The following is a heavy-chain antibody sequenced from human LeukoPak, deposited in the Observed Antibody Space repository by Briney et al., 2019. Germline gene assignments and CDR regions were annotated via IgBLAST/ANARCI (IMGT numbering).Heavy chain of an antibody. CDR3: ARDRLVAAAVYNWFDP. J-gene: IGHJ5*02. Sequence: ASVKVSCKASGYTFTGYYMHWVRQAPGQGLEWMGWINPNSGGTNYAQKFQGRVTMTRDTSTSTAYMELSRLRSDDTAVYYCARDRLVAAAVYNWFDPWGQGTLVTVSS. D-gene: IGHD6-13*01. V-gene: IGHV1-2*02. CDR1: GYTFTGYY. CDR2: INPNSGGT.